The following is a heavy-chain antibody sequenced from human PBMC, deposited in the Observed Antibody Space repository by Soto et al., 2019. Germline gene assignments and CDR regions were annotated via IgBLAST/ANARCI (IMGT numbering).Heavy chain of an antibody. CDR2: IYYSGTT. CDR3: ARSQRGRTAFTFDY. CDR1: GDSFSNDNYY. D-gene: IGHD3-16*01. Sequence: PSETLSLTCAVSGDSFSNDNYYWSWVRQPPGKGLEWIGYIYYSGTTNYNSYLKSRLSLSVDMSKNQFSLKLASVTAADTAVYFCARSQRGRTAFTFDYWGQGALVTVSS. J-gene: IGHJ4*02. V-gene: IGHV4-61*01.